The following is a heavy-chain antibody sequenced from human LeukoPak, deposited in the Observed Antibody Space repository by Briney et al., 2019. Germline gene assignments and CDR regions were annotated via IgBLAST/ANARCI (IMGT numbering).Heavy chain of an antibody. CDR3: ARDITIVRGVIVLRWFDP. Sequence: SQTPSLTGTVSGVSISSGGYYWSWIRQHPGKGLEWIGYIYYSGSTYYNPSLKSRVTISVDTSKNQVSLKLSSVTAADTAVYYCARDITIVRGVIVLRWFDPWGQGTLVTVSS. V-gene: IGHV4-31*03. CDR1: GVSISSGGYY. J-gene: IGHJ5*02. CDR2: IYYSGST. D-gene: IGHD3-10*01.